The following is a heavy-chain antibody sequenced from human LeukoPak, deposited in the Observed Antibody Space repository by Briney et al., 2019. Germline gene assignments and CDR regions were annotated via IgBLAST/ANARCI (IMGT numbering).Heavy chain of an antibody. CDR2: ISGSGGST. Sequence: GGSLRLSCAASGFTFSTYAMSWVRQAPGKGLEWVSAISGSGGSTYYADSVKGRFTISRDNSKNTLYLQMNSLRAEDTAVYYGTIVVVPAAIGESYYMDVWGKGTTVTVSS. CDR1: GFTFSTYA. D-gene: IGHD2-2*01. J-gene: IGHJ6*03. CDR3: TIVVVPAAIGESYYMDV. V-gene: IGHV3-23*01.